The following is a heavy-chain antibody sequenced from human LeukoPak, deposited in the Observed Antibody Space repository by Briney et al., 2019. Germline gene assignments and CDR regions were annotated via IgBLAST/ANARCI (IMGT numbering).Heavy chain of an antibody. CDR1: GFTFSSYG. Sequence: GGSLRLSCAASGFTFSSYGMNWVRQAPGKGLEWVSGIIDRGGDTYNADSVKGRFTISRDNSKNTLSLQKNSLRAEDTAVYYCARKSPYIIVVVPAAIMDVWGKGTTVTVSS. CDR3: ARKSPYIIVVVPAAIMDV. V-gene: IGHV3-23*01. D-gene: IGHD2-2*01. J-gene: IGHJ6*04. CDR2: IIDRGGDT.